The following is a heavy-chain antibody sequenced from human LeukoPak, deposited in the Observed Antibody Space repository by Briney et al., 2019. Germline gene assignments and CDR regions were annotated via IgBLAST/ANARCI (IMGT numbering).Heavy chain of an antibody. CDR2: INAGNGNT. J-gene: IGHJ4*02. V-gene: IGHV1-3*01. Sequence: ASVKVFCKASGYTFTSYAMHWVRQAPGQRLEWMGWINAGNGNTKYSQKSQGRVTITRDTSASTAYMELSSLRSEDTAVYYCARGDGDYPPYYFDYWGQGTLVTVSS. CDR1: GYTFTSYA. D-gene: IGHD4-17*01. CDR3: ARGDGDYPPYYFDY.